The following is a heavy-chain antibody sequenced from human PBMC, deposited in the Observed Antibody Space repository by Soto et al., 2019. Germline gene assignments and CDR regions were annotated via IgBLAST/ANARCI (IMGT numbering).Heavy chain of an antibody. V-gene: IGHV3-23*01. CDR1: GFTFSSYA. CDR2: ISGSGGGT. Sequence: PGGSLRLSCAASGFTFSSYAMSWVRQASGKGLEWVSSISGSGGGTYYADSVKGRFTFSRDNSKNTLYLQMNSLRAEDTAVYYCAKLRGYSSSTLSWFDPWGQGTLVTVSS. J-gene: IGHJ5*02. CDR3: AKLRGYSSSTLSWFDP. D-gene: IGHD6-13*01.